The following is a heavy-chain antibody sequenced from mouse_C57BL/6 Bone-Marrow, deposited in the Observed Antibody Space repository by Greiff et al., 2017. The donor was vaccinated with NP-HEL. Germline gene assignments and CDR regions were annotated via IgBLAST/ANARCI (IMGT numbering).Heavy chain of an antibody. V-gene: IGHV1-55*01. D-gene: IGHD4-1*01. Sequence: QVQLQQPGAELVKPGASVKMSCKASGYTFTSYWITWVKQRPGQGLEWIGDIYPGSGSTNYNEKFKSKATLTVDKSSSTAYMLLSSLTSEDSAVYVCASWDNYAMDYWGQGTSVTVSS. CDR3: ASWDNYAMDY. CDR1: GYTFTSYW. J-gene: IGHJ4*01. CDR2: IYPGSGST.